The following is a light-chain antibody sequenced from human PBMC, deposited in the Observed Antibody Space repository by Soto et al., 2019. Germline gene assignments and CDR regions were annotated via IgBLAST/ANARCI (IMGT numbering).Light chain of an antibody. CDR3: QQNFNTWT. CDR1: QNIGRS. J-gene: IGKJ1*01. CDR2: AAS. Sequence: DIQMTQSPSSLSATVGDRVTITCRAGQNIGRSLNWYQQKPGKAPKRLIYAASGLQIGVPPRFSGSCSGTDFIFTFSSLQPEDFATYYCQQNFNTWTFGQGTKVDIK. V-gene: IGKV1-39*01.